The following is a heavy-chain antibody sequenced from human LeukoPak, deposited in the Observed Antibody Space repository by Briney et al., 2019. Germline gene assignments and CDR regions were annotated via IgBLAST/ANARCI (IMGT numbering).Heavy chain of an antibody. CDR2: IYYSGST. CDR1: GGSISSGGYY. CDR3: ARASIVATFDY. J-gene: IGHJ4*02. Sequence: PSETLSLTCTVSGGSISSGGYYWSWIRQHLGKGLEWIGYIYYSGSTYYNPSLKSRVTISVDTSKNQFSLKLSSVTAADTAVYYCARASIVATFDYWGQGTLVTVSS. V-gene: IGHV4-31*03. D-gene: IGHD5-12*01.